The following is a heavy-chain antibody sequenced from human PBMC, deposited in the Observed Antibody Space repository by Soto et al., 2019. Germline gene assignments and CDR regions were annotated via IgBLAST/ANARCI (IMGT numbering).Heavy chain of an antibody. Sequence: SGTLSLTCTVFGASVSSGTYYWSGIRQAPGKGLEWVLHIYYTGSTNYNPSLNNRVTISMDTSKNHLSLKLTSMTAADTAVYYCARDMHAGFTHHFDPWGQGTLVTVSS. CDR3: ARDMHAGFTHHFDP. D-gene: IGHD2-8*01. J-gene: IGHJ5*02. V-gene: IGHV4-61*03. CDR2: IYYTGST. CDR1: GASVSSGTYY.